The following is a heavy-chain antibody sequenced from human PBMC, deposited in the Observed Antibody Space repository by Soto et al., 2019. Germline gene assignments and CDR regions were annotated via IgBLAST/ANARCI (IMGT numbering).Heavy chain of an antibody. CDR3: ARVTPCSGGSCYGNWFDP. V-gene: IGHV5-51*01. D-gene: IGHD2-15*01. J-gene: IGHJ5*02. CDR2: IYPGDSDT. CDR1: GYSFTSYW. Sequence: PGESLKISCKGSGYSFTSYWIGWVRQMPGKGLEWMGIIYPGDSDTRYSPSFQGQVTISADKSISTAYLQWSSLKASDTAMYYCARVTPCSGGSCYGNWFDPWGQGTLVTVSS.